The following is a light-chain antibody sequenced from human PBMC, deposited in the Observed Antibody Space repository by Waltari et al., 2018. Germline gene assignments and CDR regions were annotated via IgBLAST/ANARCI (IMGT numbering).Light chain of an antibody. CDR1: QDINMN. CDR2: AAS. Sequence: DSEMTQFPSSLSAPVGDRVHITCRASQDINMNLNWYQQNPVKAPQVLIYAASSLQSGVPSRFSGGVSGTDFTLTINDLQPEDSATYHCHQSYSNPLTFGGGTKVEI. CDR3: HQSYSNPLT. V-gene: IGKV1-39*01. J-gene: IGKJ4*01.